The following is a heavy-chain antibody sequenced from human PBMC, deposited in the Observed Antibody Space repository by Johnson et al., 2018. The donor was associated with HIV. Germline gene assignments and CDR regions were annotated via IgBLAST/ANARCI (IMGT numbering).Heavy chain of an antibody. Sequence: VQLVESGGGLLQPGGSLRLSCAVSGFTFDNFAMHWVRQAPGKGLEWVSSISWDSGTIGYADSVKGRFTISRDNAKISLYLQMDSLRAEDTAVYYCAKDMSRVVTPWAVSFDFWGQGTMVTVSS. D-gene: IGHD4-23*01. CDR2: ISWDSGTI. V-gene: IGHV3-9*01. J-gene: IGHJ3*01. CDR1: GFTFDNFA. CDR3: AKDMSRVVTPWAVSFDF.